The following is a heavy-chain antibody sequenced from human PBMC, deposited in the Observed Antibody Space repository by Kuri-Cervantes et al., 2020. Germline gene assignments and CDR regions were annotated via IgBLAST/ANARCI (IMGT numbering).Heavy chain of an antibody. D-gene: IGHD4-17*01. CDR1: GGSISSSSYY. CDR3: ARTKHDYGEAFDI. J-gene: IGHJ3*02. CDR2: IYYSGST. Sequence: SETLSLTCTVSGGSISSSSYYWGWIRQPPGKGLEWIGSIYYSGSTYYNPSLKSRVTISVDTSKNQFSLNLSSVTAADTAVYYCARTKHDYGEAFDIWGQGTMVTVSS. V-gene: IGHV4-39*01.